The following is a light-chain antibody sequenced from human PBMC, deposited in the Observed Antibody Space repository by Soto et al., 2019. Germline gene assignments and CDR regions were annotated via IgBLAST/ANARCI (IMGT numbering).Light chain of an antibody. CDR1: SSDVGAYKY. CDR3: TSYAGSNIWV. Sequence: QSALTQPPSASGSPGQSVTISCTGTSSDVGAYKYVSWYQQYPGKAPKLMIYEVSKRPSGVPDRFSGSKSGNTASLTVSGLQAEDESYYYCTSYAGSNIWVFGGGTKVTVL. CDR2: EVS. J-gene: IGLJ3*02. V-gene: IGLV2-8*01.